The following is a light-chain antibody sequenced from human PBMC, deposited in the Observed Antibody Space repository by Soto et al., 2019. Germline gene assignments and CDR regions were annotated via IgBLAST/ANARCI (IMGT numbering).Light chain of an antibody. V-gene: IGKV1-5*01. Sequence: DIQMTQSPSALSASVGDTVTITCRASRSISDWLAWCQQKPGKAPDLLIFDASDLRSGVPSRFSGSGSGTEFTLTISSLQPDDFATYYCQQYNSYPITFGQGTRLEIK. J-gene: IGKJ5*01. CDR1: RSISDW. CDR2: DAS. CDR3: QQYNSYPIT.